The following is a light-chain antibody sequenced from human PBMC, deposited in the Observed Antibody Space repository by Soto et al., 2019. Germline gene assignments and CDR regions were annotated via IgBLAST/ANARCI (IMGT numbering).Light chain of an antibody. J-gene: IGKJ1*01. V-gene: IGKV3-20*01. CDR3: QQYGSSPWT. CDR1: QNVDTNY. CDR2: GAS. Sequence: LTESPDTLSFSESVIATLSCRSSQNVDTNYLAWYQQKPGQAPTIIIFGASGRATGIPDRFSGSGSGRRFPLTINSLGPEDFAVYYCQQYGSSPWTFGQGTKVDIK.